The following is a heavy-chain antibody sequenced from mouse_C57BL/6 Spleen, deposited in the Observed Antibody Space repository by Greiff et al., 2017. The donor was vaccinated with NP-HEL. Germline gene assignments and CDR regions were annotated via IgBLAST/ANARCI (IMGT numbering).Heavy chain of an antibody. CDR2: IYPGDGDT. Sequence: LQESGPELVKPGASVKISCKASGYAFSSSWMNWVKQRPGKGLEWIGRIYPGDGDTNYNGKFKGKATLTADKSSSTAYMQLSSLTSEDSAVYFCARSNFHYWGQGTTLTVSS. CDR3: ARSNFHY. V-gene: IGHV1-82*01. J-gene: IGHJ2*01. CDR1: GYAFSSSW.